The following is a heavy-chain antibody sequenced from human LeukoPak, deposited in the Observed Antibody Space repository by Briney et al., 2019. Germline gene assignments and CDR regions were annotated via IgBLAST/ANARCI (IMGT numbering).Heavy chain of an antibody. CDR3: ARAGIPAANYYYYMDV. V-gene: IGHV3-20*04. CDR1: GFTFRSYA. D-gene: IGHD2-2*01. CDR2: INWNGGST. J-gene: IGHJ6*03. Sequence: GGSLRLSCAASGFTFRSYAMNWVRQAPGKGLEWVSGINWNGGSTGYADSVKGRFTISRDNAKNSLYLQMNSLRAEDTALYYCARAGIPAANYYYYMDVWGKGTTVTVSS.